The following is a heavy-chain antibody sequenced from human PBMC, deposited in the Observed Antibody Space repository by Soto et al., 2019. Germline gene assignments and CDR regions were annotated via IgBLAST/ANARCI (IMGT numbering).Heavy chain of an antibody. CDR2: ISGDAATT. Sequence: EVLLLESGGGLVHPGGSLRLSCAGSGFSFRSYAIAWVHQAPGKGLEWVSAISGDAATTSYAESVKGRFAISRDNSKSTLYLQMSSLRVEDTAVYYCARDRFRTASSCYFTWGQGTLVTVSS. V-gene: IGHV3-23*01. D-gene: IGHD2-2*01. CDR1: GFSFRSYA. CDR3: ARDRFRTASSCYFT. J-gene: IGHJ5*02.